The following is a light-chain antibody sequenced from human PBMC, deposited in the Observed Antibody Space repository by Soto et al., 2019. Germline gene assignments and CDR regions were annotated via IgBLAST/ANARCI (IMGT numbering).Light chain of an antibody. CDR3: HPYGSSRT. V-gene: IGKV3-20*01. CDR1: QSVTSSY. J-gene: IGKJ1*01. Sequence: EIVLAQSPGTLSLSPGERATLSCRASQSVTSSYLAWYQQKPGQAPRLLIYGASSRATGIPGRFSGSGSGTDFTLTINRLEPEDFAVYYCHPYGSSRTFGQGTKVDI. CDR2: GAS.